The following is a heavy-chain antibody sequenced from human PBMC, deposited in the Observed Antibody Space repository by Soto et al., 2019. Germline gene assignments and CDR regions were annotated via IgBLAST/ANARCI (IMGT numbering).Heavy chain of an antibody. CDR3: ARPSQWLVHNDFDY. D-gene: IGHD6-19*01. CDR1: GFTFSSYA. V-gene: IGHV3-30-3*01. Sequence: QVQRVESGGGVVQPGRSLRLSCAASGFTFSSYAMHWVRQAPGKGLEWVAVISYDGSNKYYADSVKGRFTISRDNSKNTLYLQMNSLRAEDTAVYYCARPSQWLVHNDFDYWGQGTLVTVSS. CDR2: ISYDGSNK. J-gene: IGHJ4*02.